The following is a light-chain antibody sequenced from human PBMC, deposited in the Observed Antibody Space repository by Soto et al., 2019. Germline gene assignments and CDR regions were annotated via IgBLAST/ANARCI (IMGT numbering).Light chain of an antibody. Sequence: QSVLTQPPSVSGPLGQRVTISCTGTTSNIGTGYDVHWYQQPPGTAPKLLIYGNNNRPSGVPDRFSGSKSGTSASLAITGLQAEDEADYYCQSYDGSLSGHYVFGTGTKVTVL. CDR2: GNN. J-gene: IGLJ1*01. V-gene: IGLV1-40*01. CDR1: TSNIGTGYD. CDR3: QSYDGSLSGHYV.